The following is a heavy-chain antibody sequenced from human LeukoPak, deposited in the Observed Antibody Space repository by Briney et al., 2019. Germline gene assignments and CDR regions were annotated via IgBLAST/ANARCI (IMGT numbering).Heavy chain of an antibody. CDR2: INSDGSST. J-gene: IGHJ5*02. V-gene: IGHV3-74*01. Sequence: PGGSLRLSCAASGFTFSSYWMHWVRQAPGKGLVWVSRINSDGSSTNYADSVKGRFIISRDNAKNTLYLQMNSLRAEDTAVYYRARARLMNWFDPWGLGTLVTVSS. CDR3: ARARLMNWFDP. CDR1: GFTFSSYW. D-gene: IGHD2-8*01.